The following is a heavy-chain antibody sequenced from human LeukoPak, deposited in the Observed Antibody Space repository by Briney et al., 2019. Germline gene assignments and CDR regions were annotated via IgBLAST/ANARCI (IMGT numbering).Heavy chain of an antibody. CDR1: GDSISSSTYY. D-gene: IGHD6-13*01. J-gene: IGHJ4*02. Sequence: SETLSLTCTVSGDSISSSTYYWAWIRQPPGKGLEWIGNIYYSGSTYYNPSLKSRVTISIDTSKNHFSLELSSVTAADMAVYYCARGLYDGGSWFHFDSWGQGTLVTVSP. CDR2: IYYSGST. V-gene: IGHV4-39*02. CDR3: ARGLYDGGSWFHFDS.